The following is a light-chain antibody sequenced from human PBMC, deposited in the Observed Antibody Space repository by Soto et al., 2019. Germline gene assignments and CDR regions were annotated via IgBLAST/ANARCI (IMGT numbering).Light chain of an antibody. CDR3: SSYTRTITV. CDR2: DVS. J-gene: IGLJ2*01. Sequence: QSALTQPASVSGSPGQSITISCTGTSSDVGGYNFVSWYQQHPGKAPKLMIYDVSHRPSGVSNRFSGSKSGNTASLTISGLQSEDEADYYCSSYTRTITVFGGGTKVTVL. CDR1: SSDVGGYNF. V-gene: IGLV2-14*03.